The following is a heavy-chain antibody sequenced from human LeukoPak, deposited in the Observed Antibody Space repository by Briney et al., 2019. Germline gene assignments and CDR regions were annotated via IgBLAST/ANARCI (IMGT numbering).Heavy chain of an antibody. CDR1: GFTVSSNY. J-gene: IGHJ6*04. D-gene: IGHD2-2*01. Sequence: GGSLRLSCAASGFTVSSNYMSWVRQAPGKGLEWVSVIYSGGSTYYADSVKGRFTIPRDNSKNTLYLQMNSLRAEDTAVYYCSAAHDRYYYYGMDVWGKGTTVTVSS. CDR2: IYSGGST. CDR3: SAAHDRYYYYGMDV. V-gene: IGHV3-53*01.